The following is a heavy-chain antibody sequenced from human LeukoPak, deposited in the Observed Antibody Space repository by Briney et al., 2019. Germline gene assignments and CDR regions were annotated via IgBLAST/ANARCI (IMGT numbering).Heavy chain of an antibody. D-gene: IGHD4-17*01. CDR2: ISAYNGNT. CDR1: GYTFTSYG. CDR3: ARQTVTTWDY. V-gene: IGHV1-18*01. J-gene: IGHJ4*02. Sequence: ASVKVSCKASGYTFTSYGISWVRQAPGQGLEWMGWISAYNGNTNYAQKFQGRVTMTRDMSTSTVYMELSSLRSEDTAVYYCARQTVTTWDYWGQGTLVTVSS.